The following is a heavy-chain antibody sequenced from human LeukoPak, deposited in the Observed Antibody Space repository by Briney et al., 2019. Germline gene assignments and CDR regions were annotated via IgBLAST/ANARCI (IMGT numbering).Heavy chain of an antibody. D-gene: IGHD5-18*01. CDR1: GGTFSSYA. V-gene: IGHV1-69*06. J-gene: IGHJ4*02. CDR2: IIPIFGTA. Sequence: VASVKVSCKASGGTFSSYAISWVRQAPGQGLEWMGGIIPIFGTANYAQKFQGRVTITADKSTSTAYMELSSLRSEDTAVYYCASGGGEYSYGYVNFDYWGQGTLVTVSS. CDR3: ASGGGEYSYGYVNFDY.